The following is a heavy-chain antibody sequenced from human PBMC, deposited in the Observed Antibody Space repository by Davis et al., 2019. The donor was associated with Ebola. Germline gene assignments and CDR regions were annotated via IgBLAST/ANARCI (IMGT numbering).Heavy chain of an antibody. J-gene: IGHJ3*02. CDR3: ARDKEPVEGAFDI. Sequence: LSLTCTVSGGSISSYYWSWIRQAPGKGLEWVSYISSSGSTIYYADSVKGRFTISRDNAKNSLYLQMNSLRAEDTAVYYCARDKEPVEGAFDIWGQGTMVTVSS. CDR1: GGSISSYY. CDR2: ISSSGSTI. D-gene: IGHD1-14*01. V-gene: IGHV3-11*01.